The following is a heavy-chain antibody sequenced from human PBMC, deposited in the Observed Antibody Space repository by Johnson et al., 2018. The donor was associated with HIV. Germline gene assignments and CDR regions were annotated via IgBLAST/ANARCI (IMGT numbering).Heavy chain of an antibody. CDR1: GFTFTSYG. V-gene: IGHV3-30*02. D-gene: IGHD5-24*01. CDR3: AIRRRDGDAVDI. CDR2: IRYDGSNK. J-gene: IGHJ3*02. Sequence: QVQLVESGGGVVQPGGSLRLSCAASGFTFTSYGMHWVRQAPGKGLEWVAFIRYDGSNKYYADSVKGRFTISRDNAKNSLYLQMNSLRAEDTAVYYCAIRRRDGDAVDIWGQGTMVTVSS.